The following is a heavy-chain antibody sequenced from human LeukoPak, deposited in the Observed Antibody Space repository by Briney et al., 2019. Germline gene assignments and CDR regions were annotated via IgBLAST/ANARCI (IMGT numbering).Heavy chain of an antibody. CDR3: ARVNTMIVVVELDP. D-gene: IGHD3-22*01. CDR2: INGDNGNT. Sequence: GASVKVSCKASGYTFTSYGINWVRQAPGQGLEWMGWINGDNGNTNYAQKLQGRVTMTTDTSTNTVYMELRSLRSDDTAVYYCARVNTMIVVVELDPWGQGTLVTVSS. V-gene: IGHV1-18*01. J-gene: IGHJ5*02. CDR1: GYTFTSYG.